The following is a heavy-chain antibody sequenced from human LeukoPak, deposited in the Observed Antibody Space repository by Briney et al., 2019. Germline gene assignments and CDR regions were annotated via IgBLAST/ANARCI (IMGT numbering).Heavy chain of an antibody. Sequence: PGGSLRLSCAVSGITLSNYGMTWVRLAPGKGLEWVAGISGSGGSTSYADSVKGRFTISRDNAKNTLFLQMNSLRAEDTALYYCAKAAHSSGWYSGMDVWGQGTTVTVSS. CDR1: GITLSNYG. CDR2: ISGSGGST. CDR3: AKAAHSSGWYSGMDV. J-gene: IGHJ6*02. D-gene: IGHD6-19*01. V-gene: IGHV3-23*01.